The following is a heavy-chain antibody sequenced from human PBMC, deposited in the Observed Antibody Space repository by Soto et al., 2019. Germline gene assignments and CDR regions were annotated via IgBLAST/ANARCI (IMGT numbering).Heavy chain of an antibody. J-gene: IGHJ5*02. V-gene: IGHV2-26*04. CDR3: SSTYSTSWYWFDP. D-gene: IGHD6-13*01. CDR1: GFSLSNAGLG. CDR2: IFSNDEK. Sequence: QVTVKESGPVLVKPTETLTLTCTVSGFSLSNAGLGVSWIRQPPGKALEWLAHIFSNDEKSYSTTLQRRLTISKDTSKSQVVLTMTNMDPVDTATYYCSSTYSTSWYWFDPWVQGTLVTVSA.